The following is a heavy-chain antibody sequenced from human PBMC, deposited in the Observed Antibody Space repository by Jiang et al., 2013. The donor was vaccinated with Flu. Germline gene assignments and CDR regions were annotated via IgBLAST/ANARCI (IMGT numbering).Heavy chain of an antibody. CDR1: GGSFSGYY. J-gene: IGHJ2*01. V-gene: IGHV4-34*01. CDR3: ARDSGVAAAGTLGVDWYFDL. Sequence: LLKPSETLSLTCAVYGGSFSGYYWSWIRQPPGKGLEWIGEINHSGSTNYNPSLKSRVTISVDTSKNQFSLKLSSVTAADTAVYYCARDSGVAAAGTLGVDWYFDLWGRGTLVTVSS. D-gene: IGHD6-13*01. CDR2: INHSGST.